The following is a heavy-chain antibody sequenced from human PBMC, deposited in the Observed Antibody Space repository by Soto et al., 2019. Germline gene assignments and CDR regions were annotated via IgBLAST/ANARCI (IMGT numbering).Heavy chain of an antibody. V-gene: IGHV1-2*02. D-gene: IGHD6-6*01. CDR3: ARSLSTIGARPDY. CDR1: GYTFTGYY. Sequence: QVHLVQSGAEVVKPGASVTVSCEASGYTFTGYYIHWVRQAPGQGLEYMGWINPNTGGTKYAQRFQGRVTMTRDTSINTAYMELSWRTSDDTAVYFCARSLSTIGARPDYWGQGTLVTVSP. CDR2: INPNTGGT. J-gene: IGHJ4*02.